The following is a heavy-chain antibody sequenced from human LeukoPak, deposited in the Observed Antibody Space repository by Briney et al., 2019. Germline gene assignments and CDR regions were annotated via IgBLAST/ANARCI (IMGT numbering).Heavy chain of an antibody. Sequence: PSETLSLTCTVSGGSISSGSYYWSWIRQPAEKGLEWIGRIYIHGTSSYNPSLNSRVTISADTSKNQFSLKLHSVTSTDTAVYYCARTKLNRRIQQINWFDPWGQGTLVTVSS. J-gene: IGHJ5*02. CDR3: ARTKLNRRIQQINWFDP. CDR2: IYIHGTS. D-gene: IGHD5-18*01. CDR1: GGSISSGSYY. V-gene: IGHV4-61*02.